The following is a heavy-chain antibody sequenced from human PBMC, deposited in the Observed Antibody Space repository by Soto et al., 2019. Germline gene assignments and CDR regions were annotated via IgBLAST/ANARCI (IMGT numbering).Heavy chain of an antibody. Sequence: SETRSLTCTVSGGSIGSYYWSWIRQPPGKGLEWIGYIYESGSTNSNPSLQSRVTISVDTSKNQFYLNLSPVTAADTATYYCARACITLVREIIKYNMDIWGQGTTVTVSS. CDR3: ARACITLVREIIKYNMDI. J-gene: IGHJ6*02. CDR1: GGSIGSYY. CDR2: IYESGST. V-gene: IGHV4-59*01. D-gene: IGHD3-10*01.